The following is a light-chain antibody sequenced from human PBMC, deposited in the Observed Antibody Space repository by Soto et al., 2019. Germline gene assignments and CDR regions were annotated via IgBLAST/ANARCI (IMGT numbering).Light chain of an antibody. J-gene: IGLJ1*01. CDR1: SSDVGGYNY. V-gene: IGLV2-14*01. Sequence: QSALTQPASVSGSPGQSITISCTGTSSDVGGYNYVSWYQQHPGKAPKLMIYDVSNRPSGVSNRFSGSKSGNTASLTISGLQAEDEADYYCGSYTSSSTLGVFGTGTKVTLL. CDR3: GSYTSSSTLGV. CDR2: DVS.